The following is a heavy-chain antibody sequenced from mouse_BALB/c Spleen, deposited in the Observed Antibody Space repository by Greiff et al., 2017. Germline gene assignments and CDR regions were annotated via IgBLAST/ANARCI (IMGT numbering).Heavy chain of an antibody. Sequence: EVKLVESGGGLVQPGGSLRLSCATSGFTFSDFYMEWVRQPPGKRLEWIAASRNKANDYTTEYSASVKGRFIVSRDTSQSILYLQMNALRAEDTAIYYCARDGDGSSPAWFAYWGQGTLVTVSA. J-gene: IGHJ3*01. D-gene: IGHD1-1*01. CDR3: ARDGDGSSPAWFAY. V-gene: IGHV7-1*02. CDR1: GFTFSDFY. CDR2: SRNKANDYTT.